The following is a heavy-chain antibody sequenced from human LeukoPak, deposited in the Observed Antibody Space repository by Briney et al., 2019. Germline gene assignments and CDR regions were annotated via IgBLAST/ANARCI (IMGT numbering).Heavy chain of an antibody. CDR3: AKKGYYDGSGYYMYYFDH. V-gene: IGHV3-23*01. CDR1: GFTFSIYA. Sequence: GGSLRLSCATSGFTFSIYAMSWVRQAPGKGLEWVSAISGSGGTAYYADSVKGRFTISRDNSKNTLYLQMNSLRAEDTAVYYCAKKGYYDGSGYYMYYFDHWGQGTLVTVSS. D-gene: IGHD3-22*01. J-gene: IGHJ4*02. CDR2: ISGSGGTA.